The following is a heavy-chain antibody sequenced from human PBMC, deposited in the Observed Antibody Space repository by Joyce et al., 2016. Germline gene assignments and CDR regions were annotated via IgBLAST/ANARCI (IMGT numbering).Heavy chain of an antibody. CDR3: ARSQWLTPLMY. CDR1: GGPFRGFF. Sequence: QVQLQQWGAGLLKPSETLSLTCAVSGGPFRGFFWTWVRQASGKGLEWIGDINNSGVTNYNPSLKTRVTFSVDTSKNQFSLKLTSLSAADTAVYYCARSQWLTPLMYWGQGTPVTVSS. J-gene: IGHJ4*02. V-gene: IGHV4-34*01. CDR2: INNSGVT. D-gene: IGHD6-19*01.